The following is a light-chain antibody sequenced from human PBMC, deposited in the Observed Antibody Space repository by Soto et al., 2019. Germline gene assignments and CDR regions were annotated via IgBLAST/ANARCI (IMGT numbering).Light chain of an antibody. CDR3: QHRSNSPST. CDR1: QSVGEY. V-gene: IGKV3-11*01. J-gene: IGKJ5*01. CDR2: DTS. Sequence: DIVLSHSPSTVTLSPGERVTLSCRASQSVGEYLAWYQQKTGQNPSILIYDTSKRAAGIPARFSGSGSGTDFNLTISGLETEDFAVYYCQHRSNSPSTFGQGTKVDIK.